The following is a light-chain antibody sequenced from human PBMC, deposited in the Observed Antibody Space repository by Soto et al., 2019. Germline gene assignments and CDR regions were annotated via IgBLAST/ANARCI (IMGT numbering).Light chain of an antibody. J-gene: IGKJ4*01. CDR2: GAS. CDR3: QQYGSSPPST. V-gene: IGKV3-20*01. Sequence: EIVLTHSPGTLSLSPGERATLSCRASQSVSSSYLAWYQQKPGQAPRLLIYGASSRATGIPDRFSGSGSGTDFTLTISRLEPEDFAVYYRQQYGSSPPSTFGGGTKVDIK. CDR1: QSVSSSY.